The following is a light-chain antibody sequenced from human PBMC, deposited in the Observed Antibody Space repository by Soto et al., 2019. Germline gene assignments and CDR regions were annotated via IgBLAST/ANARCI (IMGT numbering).Light chain of an antibody. CDR2: EVN. CDR1: SSDVGGCNC. V-gene: IGLV2-14*01. J-gene: IGLJ1*01. Sequence: QSALTQPASVSGSPGQSITISCTGTSSDVGGCNCVSWYQQHPGKAPKLMIYEVNNRPSGVSNRFSGSKSGNTASLTISGLQSEDEADHYCSSFTSTSTYVFGTGTKLTVL. CDR3: SSFTSTSTYV.